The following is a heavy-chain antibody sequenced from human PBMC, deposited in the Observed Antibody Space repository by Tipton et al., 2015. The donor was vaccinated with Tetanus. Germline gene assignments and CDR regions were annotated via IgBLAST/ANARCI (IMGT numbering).Heavy chain of an antibody. Sequence: SLRLSCAASGFTFESHYMHWVRQTPGKGLVWISRINPDGRRTNYADSVKGRFTISRDHAENTVYLQMNSLRAEDTAVYFCARRSLTNYGSDVWGQGTPVTVSS. V-gene: IGHV3-74*01. CDR2: INPDGRRT. D-gene: IGHD1-1*01. CDR1: GFTFESHY. J-gene: IGHJ6*02. CDR3: ARRSLTNYGSDV.